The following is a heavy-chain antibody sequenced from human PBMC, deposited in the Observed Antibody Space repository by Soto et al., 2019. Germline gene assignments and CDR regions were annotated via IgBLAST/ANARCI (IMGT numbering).Heavy chain of an antibody. CDR1: GFTFSSYG. CDR2: ISYDGSDK. CDR3: AKDRRLLLRWASDAFDL. D-gene: IGHD1-26*01. J-gene: IGHJ3*01. V-gene: IGHV3-30*18. Sequence: QVQLVESGGGVVQPGRSLRLSCAASGFTFSSYGMHWVRQAPGKGLEWVTVISYDGSDKYYADSVKGRFTISRDNSKNTLYLQMNSLRTDDTAFYYSAKDRRLLLRWASDAFDLWGQGTMFTVSS.